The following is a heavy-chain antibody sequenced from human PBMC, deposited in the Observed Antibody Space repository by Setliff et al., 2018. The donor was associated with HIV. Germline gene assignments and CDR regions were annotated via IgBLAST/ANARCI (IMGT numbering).Heavy chain of an antibody. CDR1: GYTFTNYA. CDR3: ARLSPYGDYLLFQC. Sequence: ASVKVSCKASGYTFTNYAMNWLRQAPGQGLEWMGWIDTNTGNPTYAQGFTGRFVFSLDTSVSTAFLQISTLKAEDTAVYYCARLSPYGDYLLFQCWGQGTQVTVSS. D-gene: IGHD4-17*01. V-gene: IGHV7-4-1*02. J-gene: IGHJ4*02. CDR2: IDTNTGNP.